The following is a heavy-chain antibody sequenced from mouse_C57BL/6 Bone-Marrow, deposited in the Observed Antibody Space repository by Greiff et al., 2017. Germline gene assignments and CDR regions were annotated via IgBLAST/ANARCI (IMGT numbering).Heavy chain of an antibody. V-gene: IGHV14-2*01. CDR3: ARAYYSNLFAY. Sequence: EVKLMESGAELVKPGASVKLSCTASGFHIKDYYMHWVKQRTEQGLEWIGRIDPEDGETKYAPKFQGKATITADTSSNPAYLQLSSLTSEDTAVYYCARAYYSNLFAYWGQGTLVTVSA. D-gene: IGHD2-5*01. CDR2: IDPEDGET. CDR1: GFHIKDYY. J-gene: IGHJ3*01.